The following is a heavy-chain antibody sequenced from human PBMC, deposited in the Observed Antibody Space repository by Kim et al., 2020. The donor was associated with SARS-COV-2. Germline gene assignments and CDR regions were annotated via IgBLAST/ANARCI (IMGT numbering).Heavy chain of an antibody. CDR1: GFTFSNYG. CDR3: ARDRRTVGASRTSIYFDY. V-gene: IGHV3-33*01. Sequence: GGSLRLSCAASGFTFSNYGMHWVRQAPGKGLEWVAVLWYDVSNKYYVDSVKGRFTISRDNSKNTVYLQMDSLRAEDTAVYYCARDRRTVGASRTSIYFDYWGQGTLVTVSS. J-gene: IGHJ4*02. CDR2: LWYDVSNK. D-gene: IGHD1-26*01.